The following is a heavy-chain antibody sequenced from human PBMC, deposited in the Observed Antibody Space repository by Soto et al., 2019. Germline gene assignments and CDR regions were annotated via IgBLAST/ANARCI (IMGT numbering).Heavy chain of an antibody. D-gene: IGHD3-22*01. Sequence: LRLSCAASGFTFSSYTMSWVRQVPGKGLEWVSGIGGSGDSRYYADSVKGRFTISRDNSKNTLYLQMNSLRAEDTAVYYCSNRPHYYYDSLGDYWGQGTRVSVTS. V-gene: IGHV3-23*01. J-gene: IGHJ4*02. CDR1: GFTFSSYT. CDR2: IGGSGDSR. CDR3: SNRPHYYYDSLGDY.